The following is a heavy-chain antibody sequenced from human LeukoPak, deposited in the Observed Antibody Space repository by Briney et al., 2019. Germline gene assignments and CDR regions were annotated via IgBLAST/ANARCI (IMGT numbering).Heavy chain of an antibody. D-gene: IGHD4-17*01. CDR2: VYTSGLT. Sequence: SETLSPTLTVSGGSIRSYYCSWIRQPAGKGLEWIGRVYTSGLTGYNPSLKSRVTMSVDTSKNQLSLKLTSVTAADTAVYYCATSALDYGDFDSLFDYWGQGTLVTVSS. CDR3: ATSALDYGDFDSLFDY. J-gene: IGHJ4*02. CDR1: GGSIRSYY. V-gene: IGHV4-4*07.